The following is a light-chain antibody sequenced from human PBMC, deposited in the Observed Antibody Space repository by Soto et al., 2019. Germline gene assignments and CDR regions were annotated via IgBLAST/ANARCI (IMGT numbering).Light chain of an antibody. CDR3: CSYAGSSTFV. Sequence: QSVLTQPASVSGSPGQSITISCTGNSSYVGSYNLVSWYQQHPGKALNLMIYEGSKRPSGVSNRFSGSKSGNTASLTISGLQAEDGADYYCCSYAGSSTFVFGTGTKVTVL. V-gene: IGLV2-23*03. CDR2: EGS. J-gene: IGLJ1*01. CDR1: SSYVGSYNL.